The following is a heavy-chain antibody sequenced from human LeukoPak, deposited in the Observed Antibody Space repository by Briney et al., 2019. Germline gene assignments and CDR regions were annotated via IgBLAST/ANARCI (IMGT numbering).Heavy chain of an antibody. CDR1: GGTFSSYA. D-gene: IGHD3-22*01. Sequence: SVKVSCKASGGTFSSYAITWVRQAPGQGLEWMGRIIPILGITNQAQKFQGRVTITADKSTTTAYMEVTSLRSEDTAVYYCARARYYYDRSGYQQNAFDIWGQGTMVTVSS. CDR2: IIPILGIT. CDR3: ARARYYYDRSGYQQNAFDI. J-gene: IGHJ3*02. V-gene: IGHV1-69*04.